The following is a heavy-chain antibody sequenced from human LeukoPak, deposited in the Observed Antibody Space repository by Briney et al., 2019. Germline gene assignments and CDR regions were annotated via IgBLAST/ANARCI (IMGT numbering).Heavy chain of an antibody. D-gene: IGHD3-10*01. Sequence: ASVKVSCKASGGTFSSYAISWVRQAPGQGLEWMGGIIPIFGTANYAQKFRGRVTITTDESTSTAYMELSSLGSEDTAVYYCAREYYGSGSYSLDPWGQGTLVTVSS. CDR1: GGTFSSYA. V-gene: IGHV1-69*05. CDR2: IIPIFGTA. CDR3: AREYYGSGSYSLDP. J-gene: IGHJ5*02.